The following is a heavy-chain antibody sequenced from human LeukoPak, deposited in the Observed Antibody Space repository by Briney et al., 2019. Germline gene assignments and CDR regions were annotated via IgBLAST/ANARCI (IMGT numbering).Heavy chain of an antibody. J-gene: IGHJ3*02. V-gene: IGHV4-59*01. CDR3: ARGEGYCSGGSCFIDGFDI. CDR2: IYYSGST. Sequence: SETLSLTCTVSGXSISSYYWNWIRQPPGKGLEWIEHIYYSGSTNYNPSLKSRVTISVDTSKNQFSLKLSSVTAADTAVYYCARGEGYCSGGSCFIDGFDIWGQGTMVTVSS. CDR1: GXSISSYY. D-gene: IGHD2-15*01.